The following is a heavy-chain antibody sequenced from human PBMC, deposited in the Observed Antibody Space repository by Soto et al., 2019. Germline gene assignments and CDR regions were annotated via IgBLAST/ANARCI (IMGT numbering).Heavy chain of an antibody. Sequence: QLQLQESGSGLVKPSQTLSLTCAVSGGSISSGGYSWSWIRQPPGKGLEWIGYIYHSWSTYYNPSLKRRVTNLVNRAKEQFPLKVGSGTAADPAVYLWCRKGYGGNGHLFDYWGQGTLVTVSS. J-gene: IGHJ4*02. CDR2: IYHSWST. V-gene: IGHV4-30-2*01. CDR3: CRKGYGGNGHLFDY. CDR1: GGSISSGGYS. D-gene: IGHD4-17*01.